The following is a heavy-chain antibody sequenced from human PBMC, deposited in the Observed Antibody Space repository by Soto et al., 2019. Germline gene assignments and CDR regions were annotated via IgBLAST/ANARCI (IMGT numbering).Heavy chain of an antibody. D-gene: IGHD2-15*01. CDR2: INPNSGGT. Sequence: ASVKVSCKASGYTFTGYYMHWVRQAPGQGLGWMGWINPNSGGTNYAQQFQGWVTMTRDTSISTAYMELSRLRSDDTAVYYCARGGYCSGGSCYYYYYGMDVWGQGTTVTVSS. V-gene: IGHV1-2*04. J-gene: IGHJ6*02. CDR1: GYTFTGYY. CDR3: ARGGYCSGGSCYYYYYGMDV.